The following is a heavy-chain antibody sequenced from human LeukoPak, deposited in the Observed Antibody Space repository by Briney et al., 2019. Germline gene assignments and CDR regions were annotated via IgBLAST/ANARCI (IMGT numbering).Heavy chain of an antibody. CDR1: GYTFTSYG. CDR3: ARGDYCSGGSCYSGDY. CDR2: ISAYNGNT. Sequence: ASVKVSCKASGYTFTSYGISWVRQAPGQGLEWMGWISAYNGNTNYAQKLQGRVTMTTDTPTSTAYMELRSLRSDDTAVYYCARGDYCSGGSCYSGDYWGQGTLVTVSS. D-gene: IGHD2-15*01. J-gene: IGHJ4*02. V-gene: IGHV1-18*01.